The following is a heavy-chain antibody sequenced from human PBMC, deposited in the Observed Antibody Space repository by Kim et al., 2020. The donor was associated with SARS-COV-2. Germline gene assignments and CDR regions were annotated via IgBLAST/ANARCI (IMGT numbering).Heavy chain of an antibody. CDR3: ASFSIVVVVAAREFDWFDP. CDR2: ISSSGNTI. D-gene: IGHD2-15*01. Sequence: GGSLRLSCAASGFTFSSYEMNWVRQAPGKGLEWVSYISSSGNTIYYADSVKGRFTISRDNAKNSLYLQMNSLRAEDTAVYYCASFSIVVVVAAREFDWFDPWGQGTLVTVSS. V-gene: IGHV3-48*03. J-gene: IGHJ5*02. CDR1: GFTFSSYE.